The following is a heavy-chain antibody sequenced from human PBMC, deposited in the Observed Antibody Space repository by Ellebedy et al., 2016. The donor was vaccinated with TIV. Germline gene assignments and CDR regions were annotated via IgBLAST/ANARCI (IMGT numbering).Heavy chain of an antibody. Sequence: AASVKVSCKASGYTFTSYDINWVRQATGQGLEWMGWMNPNSGNTAYSQKFQGRVTMTRNTSIRTAYMELSSLRSDDTSVDFCASLPQVPPTDDTFDVWGQGTLVTVSS. V-gene: IGHV1-8*01. CDR1: GYTFTSYD. CDR2: MNPNSGNT. D-gene: IGHD4-17*01. CDR3: ASLPQVPPTDDTFDV. J-gene: IGHJ3*01.